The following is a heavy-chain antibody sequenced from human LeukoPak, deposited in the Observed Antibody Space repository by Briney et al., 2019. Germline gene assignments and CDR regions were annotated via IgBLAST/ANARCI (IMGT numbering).Heavy chain of an antibody. J-gene: IGHJ4*02. V-gene: IGHV3-48*03. CDR3: ARDSGYRFDY. Sequence: GGSLRLSCAASGFTFSSCEMNWVRQAPGKGLEGVSYISSSGSTIYYEDSVKGRFTISRDNAKNSLYLQVNSVRAEDTAVYYCARDSGYRFDYWGQGTLVTVSS. CDR2: ISSSGSTI. D-gene: IGHD5-12*01. CDR1: GFTFSSCE.